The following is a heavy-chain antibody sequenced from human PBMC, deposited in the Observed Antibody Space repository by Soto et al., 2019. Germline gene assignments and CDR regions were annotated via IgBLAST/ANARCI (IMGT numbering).Heavy chain of an antibody. CDR1: GFTFSSYA. CDR2: ISYDGSNK. J-gene: IGHJ3*02. Sequence: QVQLVESGGGVVQPGRSLRLSCAASGFTFSSYAMHWVRQAPGKGLEWVAVISYDGSNKYYADSVKGRFTISRDNSKNXLXXQMNSLRAEDTAVYYCARDPGDIVVVVAASDAFDIWGQGTMVTVSS. CDR3: ARDPGDIVVVVAASDAFDI. D-gene: IGHD2-15*01. V-gene: IGHV3-30-3*01.